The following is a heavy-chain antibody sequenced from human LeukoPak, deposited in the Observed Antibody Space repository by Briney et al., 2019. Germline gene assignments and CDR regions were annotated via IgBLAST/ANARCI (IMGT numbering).Heavy chain of an antibody. Sequence: GGSLRLSWAASGFTFSSYSMNWVRQAPGKGLEWVSYISSSSGAILYADSVKGRFTISRGNAKNSLYLQMNSLRAEDTAVYYCARGDYFDDSASPVDYWGQGTLVTVSS. CDR1: GFTFSSYS. D-gene: IGHD2/OR15-2a*01. V-gene: IGHV3-48*01. CDR3: ARGDYFDDSASPVDY. J-gene: IGHJ4*02. CDR2: ISSSSGAI.